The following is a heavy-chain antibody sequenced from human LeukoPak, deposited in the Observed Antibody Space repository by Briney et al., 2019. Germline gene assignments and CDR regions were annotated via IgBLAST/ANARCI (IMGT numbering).Heavy chain of an antibody. CDR1: GGSISSYY. V-gene: IGHV4-59*01. CDR2: IYYSGST. J-gene: IGHJ6*02. CDR3: ARVYGTGPDPYYGRDV. D-gene: IGHD3-10*01. Sequence: SETLSLTCTVSGGSISSYYWSWLRQPPGKGLEWIGYIYYSGSTTYTPSLKSRVTISVDTSKNQFSLKLSSVTAADTAVYYCARVYGTGPDPYYGRDVWGQGTTVTVSS.